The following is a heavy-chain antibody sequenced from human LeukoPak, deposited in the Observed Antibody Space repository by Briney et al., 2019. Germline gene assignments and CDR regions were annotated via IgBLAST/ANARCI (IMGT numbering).Heavy chain of an antibody. Sequence: SETLSLTCTVSGGSISSSSYCWAWVRQPPGKGLDWIGKISHNGNTYYNPSLKSRVTISVDTSSNQFSLKLSSVTAADTAVYYCARGSKPDYWGQGTLVTVSS. V-gene: IGHV4-39*01. CDR2: ISHNGNT. CDR3: ARGSKPDY. D-gene: IGHD6-6*01. J-gene: IGHJ4*02. CDR1: GGSISSSSYC.